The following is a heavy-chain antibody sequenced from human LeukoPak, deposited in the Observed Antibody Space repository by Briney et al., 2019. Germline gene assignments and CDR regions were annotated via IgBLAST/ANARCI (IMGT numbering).Heavy chain of an antibody. J-gene: IGHJ3*02. V-gene: IGHV5-51*01. CDR3: ATWGRDASTYYGPPDAFDI. D-gene: IGHD2/OR15-2a*01. Sequence: KLGESLKISCKGSGYSFTSYWIGWVRQMPGKGLEWMGIIYPGDSDTRYSPSFQGQVTISADKSISTAYLQWSSLKASDTAMFYCATWGRDASTYYGPPDAFDIWGQGTMVTVSS. CDR1: GYSFTSYW. CDR2: IYPGDSDT.